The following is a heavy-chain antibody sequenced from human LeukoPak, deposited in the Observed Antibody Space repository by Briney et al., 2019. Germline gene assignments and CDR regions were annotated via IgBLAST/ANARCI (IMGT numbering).Heavy chain of an antibody. Sequence: KASETLSLTCTVSGGSISSYYWSWIRQPPGKGLEWIGYIYYSGSTNYNPSLKSRVTISVDTSKNQFSLKLSSVTAADTAAYYCARGEIQLWLLVGAFDIWGQGTMVTVSS. J-gene: IGHJ3*02. CDR1: GGSISSYY. CDR2: IYYSGST. V-gene: IGHV4-59*01. D-gene: IGHD5-18*01. CDR3: ARGEIQLWLLVGAFDI.